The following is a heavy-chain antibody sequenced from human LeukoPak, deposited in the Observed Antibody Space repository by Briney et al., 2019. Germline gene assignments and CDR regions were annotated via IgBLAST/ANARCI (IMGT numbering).Heavy chain of an antibody. D-gene: IGHD3-10*01. Sequence: ASVKVSCKASGYTFTSYGISWVRQAPGQGLEWMGRINPNSGGTNYAQKFQGRVTMTRDTSISTAYKELSRLRSDDTAVYYCARRYYGSGSSFDYWGQGTLVTVSP. CDR2: INPNSGGT. V-gene: IGHV1-2*06. CDR1: GYTFTSYG. CDR3: ARRYYGSGSSFDY. J-gene: IGHJ4*02.